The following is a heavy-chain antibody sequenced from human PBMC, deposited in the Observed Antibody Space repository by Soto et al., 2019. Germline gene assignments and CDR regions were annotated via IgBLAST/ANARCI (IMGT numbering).Heavy chain of an antibody. J-gene: IGHJ6*02. D-gene: IGHD6-13*01. Sequence: GGSLRLSCAASGFTFSNAWMNWVRQAPGKGLEWVGRIKSKTDGGTTDYAAPVKGRFTISRDDSKNTLYLQMNSLKTEDTAVYYCTTVRVAAAEVDHYYYYGMDVWGQGTTVTVSS. CDR1: GFTFSNAW. CDR3: TTVRVAAAEVDHYYYYGMDV. V-gene: IGHV3-15*07. CDR2: IKSKTDGGTT.